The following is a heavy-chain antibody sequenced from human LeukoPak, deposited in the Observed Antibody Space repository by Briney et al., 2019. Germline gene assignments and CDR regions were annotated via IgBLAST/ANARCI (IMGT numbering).Heavy chain of an antibody. J-gene: IGHJ6*03. CDR2: ISSSSSTI. CDR3: ARGRSSSWYAGDYYYYMDV. CDR1: GFTFSSYR. V-gene: IGHV3-48*01. Sequence: GGSLRLSCAASGFTFSSYRMNWVRQAPGKGLEWVSYISSSSSTIYYADSVKGRFTISRDNAKNSLYLQMNSLRAEDTAVYYCARGRSSSWYAGDYYYYMDVWGKGTTVTVSS. D-gene: IGHD6-13*01.